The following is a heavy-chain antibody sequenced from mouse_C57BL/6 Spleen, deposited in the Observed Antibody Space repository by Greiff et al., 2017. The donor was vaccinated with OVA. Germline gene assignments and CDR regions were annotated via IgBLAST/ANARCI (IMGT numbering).Heavy chain of an antibody. D-gene: IGHD4-1*01. V-gene: IGHV1-62-2*01. CDR2: FYPGSGSI. CDR3: ARHEDPLGLDY. Sequence: VKLVESGAELVKPGASVKLSCKASGYTFTEYTIHWVKQRTGQGLEWIGWFYPGSGSIKYNEKFKDKATLTADKSSRTVYMELSRLTSEDSAVYFCARHEDPLGLDYWGQGTTLTVSS. CDR1: GYTFTEYT. J-gene: IGHJ2*01.